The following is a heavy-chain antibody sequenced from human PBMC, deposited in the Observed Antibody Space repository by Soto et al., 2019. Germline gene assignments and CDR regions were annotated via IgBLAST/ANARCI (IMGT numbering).Heavy chain of an antibody. CDR1: GFTFSSYA. V-gene: IGHV3-23*01. J-gene: IGHJ4*02. D-gene: IGHD1-26*01. CDR2: ISGSGGST. CDR3: AKGYSGSYYGEYYFDY. Sequence: GGSLRLSCAASGFTFSSYAMSWVRQAPGKGLEWVSAISGSGGSTYYADSVKGRFTISRDNSKNTLYLQMNSLRAEDTAVYYCAKGYSGSYYGEYYFDYWGQGTLVTVSS.